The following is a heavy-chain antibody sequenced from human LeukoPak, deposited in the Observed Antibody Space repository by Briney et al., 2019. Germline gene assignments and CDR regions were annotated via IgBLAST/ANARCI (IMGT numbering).Heavy chain of an antibody. V-gene: IGHV4-4*07. Sequence: SETLSLTCTVSGGSISSYYWSWIRQPAGKGLEWIGRIYTSGSTNYNPSLKSRVTMSVDTSKNQFSLKLSSVTAADTAVYYCARRQQQLTRVDYYYYMDVWGKGTTVTVSS. CDR2: IYTSGST. CDR1: GGSISSYY. CDR3: ARRQQQLTRVDYYYYMDV. J-gene: IGHJ6*03. D-gene: IGHD6-13*01.